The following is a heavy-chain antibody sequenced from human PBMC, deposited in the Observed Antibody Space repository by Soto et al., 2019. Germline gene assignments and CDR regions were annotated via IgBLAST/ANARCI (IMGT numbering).Heavy chain of an antibody. CDR1: GYTFTSYA. CDR3: ARAAAFLEWLSHFDY. J-gene: IGHJ4*02. Sequence: ASVKVSCKASGYTFTSYAMHWVRQAPGQRLEWMGWINAGNGNTKYSQKFQGRVTITRDTSASTAYMELSSLRSEDTAVYYCARAAAFLEWLSHFDYWGQGTLVTVSS. CDR2: INAGNGNT. D-gene: IGHD3-3*01. V-gene: IGHV1-3*01.